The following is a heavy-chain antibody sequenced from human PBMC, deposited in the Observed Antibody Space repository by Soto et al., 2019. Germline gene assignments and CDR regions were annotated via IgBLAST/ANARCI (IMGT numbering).Heavy chain of an antibody. Sequence: GGSLRLSCAASGFTFSSYGMHWVRQAPGKGLEWVAVISYDGSNKYYADSVKGRFTISRDNSKNTLYLQMNSLRAEDTAVYYCAKVPTMATLTHYFDYWGQGTLVTVSS. V-gene: IGHV3-30*18. J-gene: IGHJ4*02. CDR2: ISYDGSNK. D-gene: IGHD5-12*01. CDR1: GFTFSSYG. CDR3: AKVPTMATLTHYFDY.